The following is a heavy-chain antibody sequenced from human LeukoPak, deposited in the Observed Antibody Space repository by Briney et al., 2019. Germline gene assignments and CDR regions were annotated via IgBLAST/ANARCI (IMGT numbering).Heavy chain of an antibody. CDR2: INHSGST. J-gene: IGHJ4*02. CDR3: AHGSGSYWVY. V-gene: IGHV4-34*01. CDR1: GGSFSTYY. D-gene: IGHD3-10*01. Sequence: SETLCLTCAVYGGSFSTYYWSWIRQPPGKGLEWIGEINHSGSTNYNPSLKSRVTISVDTSKNQFSLKLSSVTAADTAVYYCAHGSGSYWVYWGQGTLVTVSS.